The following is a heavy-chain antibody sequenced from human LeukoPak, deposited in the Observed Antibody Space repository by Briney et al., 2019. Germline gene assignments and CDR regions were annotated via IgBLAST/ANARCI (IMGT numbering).Heavy chain of an antibody. CDR3: AKVRSPYSSSWYSAFDI. CDR1: GFSVINKY. Sequence: GGSLRLSCAASGFSVINKYVTWVRQAPGKGLEWVSVIYIGDRADHSDSVKGRFTLSRDNSKNTLYLQMNSLRAEDTAVYYCAKVRSPYSSSWYSAFDIWGQGTMVTVSS. D-gene: IGHD6-13*01. J-gene: IGHJ3*02. CDR2: IYIGDRA. V-gene: IGHV3-53*05.